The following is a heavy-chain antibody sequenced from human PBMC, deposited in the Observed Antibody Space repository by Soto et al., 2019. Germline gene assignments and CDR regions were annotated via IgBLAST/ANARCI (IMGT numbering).Heavy chain of an antibody. CDR2: IKTDESEK. Sequence: EVQLVESGGGLVQPGGSLRLSCAASGFTFSTYWMSWVRQAPGKGLEWVANIKTDESEKYYVDSVRGRFTTSRDKARNFFYLQMNSLTGEATAVYYCTRDGYPFALDVWGLGTSVTVSS. CDR3: TRDGYPFALDV. D-gene: IGHD5-12*01. V-gene: IGHV3-7*03. J-gene: IGHJ6*02. CDR1: GFTFSTYW.